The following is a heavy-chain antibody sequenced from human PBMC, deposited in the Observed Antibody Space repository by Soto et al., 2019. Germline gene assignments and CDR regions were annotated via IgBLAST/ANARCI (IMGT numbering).Heavy chain of an antibody. D-gene: IGHD2-2*01. Sequence: SETLSLTCTVSGGSISGSDYWGWIRQPPGKGLEWIGSVYYSDTTYYNPPLKRRFTISVDTSKTQFSLKLSSVTAADTAGYYWARGPGAMYYMDDWGQGTLVTVSS. CDR3: ARGPGAMYYMDD. J-gene: IGHJ4*02. V-gene: IGHV4-39*01. CDR2: VYYSDTT. CDR1: GGSISGSDY.